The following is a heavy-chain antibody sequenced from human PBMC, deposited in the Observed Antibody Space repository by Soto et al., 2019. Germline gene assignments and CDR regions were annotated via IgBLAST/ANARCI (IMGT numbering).Heavy chain of an antibody. J-gene: IGHJ6*02. Sequence: ASVKVSCKASGYTFTGYYMHWVRQAPGQGLEWMGWINPNSGGTNYAQKFQGWVTMTRDTSISTAYMELSRLRSDDTAVYYCARSEYHGSYYYYGMDVWGQGTTVTVSS. CDR1: GYTFTGYY. D-gene: IGHD2-2*01. V-gene: IGHV1-2*04. CDR2: INPNSGGT. CDR3: ARSEYHGSYYYYGMDV.